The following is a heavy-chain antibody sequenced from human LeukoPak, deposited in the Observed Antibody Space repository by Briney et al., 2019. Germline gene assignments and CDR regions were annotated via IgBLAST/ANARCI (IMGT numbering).Heavy chain of an antibody. D-gene: IGHD2-2*01. V-gene: IGHV3-30-3*01. CDR1: GFTFSSYA. J-gene: IGHJ6*03. CDR2: ISYDGSNK. Sequence: GGSLRLSCAASGFTFSSYAMHWVRQAPGKGLERVAVISYDGSNKYYADSVKGRFTISRDNSKNTLYLQMNSLRAEDTAVYYCAREGPELCSSTSCYLYYYYMDVWGKGTTVTVSS. CDR3: AREGPELCSSTSCYLYYYYMDV.